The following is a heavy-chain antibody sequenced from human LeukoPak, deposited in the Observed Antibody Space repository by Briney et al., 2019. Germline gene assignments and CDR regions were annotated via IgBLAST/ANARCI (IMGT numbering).Heavy chain of an antibody. CDR1: GYTFTSYD. D-gene: IGHD3-22*01. Sequence: ASVKVSCKASGYTFTSYDINWVRQAPGQGLEWMGGIIPIFGTANYAQKFQGRVTITADKSTSTAYMELRSLRSDDTAVYYCARGHRFYYDSSGYSPFDYWGQGTLVTVSS. CDR3: ARGHRFYYDSSGYSPFDY. V-gene: IGHV1-69*06. J-gene: IGHJ4*02. CDR2: IIPIFGTA.